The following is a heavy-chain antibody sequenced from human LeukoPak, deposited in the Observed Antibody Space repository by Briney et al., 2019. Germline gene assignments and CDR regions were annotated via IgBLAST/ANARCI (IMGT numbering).Heavy chain of an antibody. J-gene: IGHJ4*02. CDR1: GYTFTGYY. CDR2: INPNSGGT. CDR3: EREIVGYYDSSGYPVY. D-gene: IGHD3-22*01. Sequence: ASVKVSCKASGYTFTGYYMHWVRQAPGQGLEGMGWINPNSGGTNYAQKFQGRVTMTRDTSISTAYMELSRLRSDDTAVYYCEREIVGYYDSSGYPVYWGQGTLVTVSS. V-gene: IGHV1-2*02.